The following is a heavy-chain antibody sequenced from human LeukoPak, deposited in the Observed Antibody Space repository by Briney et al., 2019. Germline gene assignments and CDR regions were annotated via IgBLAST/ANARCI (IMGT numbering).Heavy chain of an antibody. Sequence: GGSLRLSCAASGFTVSSNYMSWVRQAPGKGLEWVSVIYSGGSTYYADSVKGRFTISRDNSKNTLYLQMNSLRAEDTAFYYCARAGGSRYYYAMDVWGQGTTVTVSS. V-gene: IGHV3-53*05. CDR3: ARAGGSRYYYAMDV. J-gene: IGHJ6*02. CDR2: IYSGGST. D-gene: IGHD3-16*01. CDR1: GFTVSSNY.